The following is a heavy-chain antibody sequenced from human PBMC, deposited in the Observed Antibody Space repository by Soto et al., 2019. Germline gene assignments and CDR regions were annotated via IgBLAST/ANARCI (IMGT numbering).Heavy chain of an antibody. CDR3: ARGLYYSDSSGYYSYYFDY. V-gene: IGHV4-34*01. Sequence: SETLSLTCAVYGGSFSGYYWSWIRQPPGKGLEWIGEINHSGSTNYNPSLKSRVTISVDTSKNQFSLKLSSVTAADTAVYYCARGLYYSDSSGYYSYYFDYWGQGTLVTVSS. CDR2: INHSGST. CDR1: GGSFSGYY. D-gene: IGHD3-22*01. J-gene: IGHJ4*02.